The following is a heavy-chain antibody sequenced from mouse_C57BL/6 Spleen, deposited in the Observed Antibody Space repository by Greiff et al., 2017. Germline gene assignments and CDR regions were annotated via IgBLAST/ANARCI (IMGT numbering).Heavy chain of an antibody. J-gene: IGHJ1*03. V-gene: IGHV1-15*01. CDR1: GYTFTDYE. Sequence: LVESGAELVRPGASVTLSCKASGYTFTDYEMHWVKQTPVHGLEWIGAIDPETGGTAYNQKFKGKAILTADKSSSTAYMELRSLTSEDSAVYYCTDFDVWGTGTTVTVSS. CDR2: IDPETGGT. CDR3: TDFDV.